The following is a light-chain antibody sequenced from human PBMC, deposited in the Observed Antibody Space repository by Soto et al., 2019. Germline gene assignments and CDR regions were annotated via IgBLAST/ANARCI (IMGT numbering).Light chain of an antibody. V-gene: IGLV2-8*01. CDR3: SSYAGSNNYV. CDR2: EVS. Sequence: SVLPQPPSASVSPGQPVTISCTGTSSDIGGYNYVSWYQQHPGKAPKLMIYEVSKRPSGVPDRFSGSKSGNTASLTVSGLQAEDEADYYCSSYAGSNNYVFGSGTKVTVL. J-gene: IGLJ1*01. CDR1: SSDIGGYNY.